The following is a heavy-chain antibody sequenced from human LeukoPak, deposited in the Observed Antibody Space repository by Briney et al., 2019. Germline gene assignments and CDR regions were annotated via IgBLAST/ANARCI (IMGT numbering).Heavy chain of an antibody. Sequence: ASVKVSCKVSGSTLTELPIYWVRQAPGRGLEWVGGFDPEDGDTMYTETVQSRVTMTEDTSTETAYMELSSLRSEDTAVYYCATAEATDDAFDIWGQGTMVTVS. D-gene: IGHD2-21*02. J-gene: IGHJ3*02. V-gene: IGHV1-24*01. CDR1: GSTLTELP. CDR2: FDPEDGDT. CDR3: ATAEATDDAFDI.